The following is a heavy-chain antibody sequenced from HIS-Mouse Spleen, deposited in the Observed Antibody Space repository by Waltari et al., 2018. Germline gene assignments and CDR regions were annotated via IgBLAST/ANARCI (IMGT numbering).Heavy chain of an antibody. J-gene: IGHJ2*01. D-gene: IGHD6-13*01. CDR3: AREIPYSSSWYDWYFDL. Sequence: QLQLQEPGPGLVKPSETLSLTCTVSGGSISSSSYYWGWIRQPPGKGLEWIGSIYYSGSTDSNPSLKSRVAISVETSKNQFSLKLSSVTAADTAVYYCAREIPYSSSWYDWYFDLWGRGTLVTVSS. CDR2: IYYSGST. V-gene: IGHV4-39*07. CDR1: GGSISSSSYY.